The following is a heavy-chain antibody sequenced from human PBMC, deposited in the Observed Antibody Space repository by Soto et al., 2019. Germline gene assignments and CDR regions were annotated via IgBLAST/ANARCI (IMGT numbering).Heavy chain of an antibody. CDR1: GFTFSGSA. D-gene: IGHD6-19*01. J-gene: IGHJ6*02. Sequence: EVQLVESGGGLVQPGGSLKLSCAASGFTFSGSAMHWVRQASGKGLEWVGRIRSKANTYATAYAASVKGRFTISRDDLTNTAYLQMNSLKTEDTAVYYGTIPYALAVAGDVYYYYGMDVWGQGTTVTVSS. V-gene: IGHV3-73*02. CDR3: TIPYALAVAGDVYYYYGMDV. CDR2: IRSKANTYAT.